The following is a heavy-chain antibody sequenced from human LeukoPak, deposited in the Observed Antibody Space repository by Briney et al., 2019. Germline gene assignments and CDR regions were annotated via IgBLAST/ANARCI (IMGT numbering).Heavy chain of an antibody. Sequence: GGSLTLPCTLSGFLFSRYAMLWLRQAPGKGLEWVSAISGSGGSTYYPDSVKGRFTISRDNSKNTLYLQMNSLRAEDAAVYYCAKEQNAKGFFDHWGQGTLVTVSS. CDR1: GFLFSRYA. V-gene: IGHV3-23*01. D-gene: IGHD1-1*01. CDR3: AKEQNAKGFFDH. CDR2: ISGSGGST. J-gene: IGHJ4*02.